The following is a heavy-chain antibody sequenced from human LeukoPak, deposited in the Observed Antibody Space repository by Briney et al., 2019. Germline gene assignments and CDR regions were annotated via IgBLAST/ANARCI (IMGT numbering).Heavy chain of an antibody. Sequence: GGSLRLSCAASGFTFSDYYMSWIRQAPGKGLERVAVISYDGSNKYYADSVKGRFTISRDNSKNTLYLQMNSLRAEDTAVYYCARERLGYTGTTLDYWGQGTLVTVSS. CDR3: ARERLGYTGTTLDY. CDR2: ISYDGSNK. CDR1: GFTFSDYY. D-gene: IGHD1-1*01. V-gene: IGHV3-30-3*01. J-gene: IGHJ4*02.